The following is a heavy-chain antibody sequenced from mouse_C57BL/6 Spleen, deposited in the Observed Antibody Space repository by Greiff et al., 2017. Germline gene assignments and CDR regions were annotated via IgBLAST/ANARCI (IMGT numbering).Heavy chain of an antibody. J-gene: IGHJ3*01. Sequence: EVKLMESGPGLVKPSQSLSLSCSVTGYSITSGYYWNWIRQLPGNKLEWMGYISYDGSNNYNPSLKNRISITRDTSKNQFFLKLNSVTTEDTATYYCAREGGYNGGFAYWGQGTLVTVSA. CDR3: AREGGYNGGFAY. D-gene: IGHD1-3*01. CDR2: ISYDGSN. V-gene: IGHV3-6*01. CDR1: GYSITSGYY.